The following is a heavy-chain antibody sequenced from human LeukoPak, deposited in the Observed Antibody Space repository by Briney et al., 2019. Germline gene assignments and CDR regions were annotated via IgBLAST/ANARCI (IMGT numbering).Heavy chain of an antibody. V-gene: IGHV3-7*03. CDR2: INQDGSVK. CDR1: GFTFSSYA. J-gene: IGHJ4*02. D-gene: IGHD6-6*01. CDR3: ARIGYSSSSLDF. Sequence: GGSLRLSCAASGFTFSSYAMSWVRQAPGKGLEWVANINQDGSVKYFVDSVKGRFTISRDNAKSLVYLQMNSLRAEDTAVYNCARIGYSSSSLDFWGRGTLVTVSS.